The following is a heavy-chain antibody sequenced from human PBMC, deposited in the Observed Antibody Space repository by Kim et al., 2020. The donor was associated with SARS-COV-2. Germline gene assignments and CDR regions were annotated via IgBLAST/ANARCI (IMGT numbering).Heavy chain of an antibody. J-gene: IGHJ6*02. CDR1: GFTFSSYS. Sequence: GGSLRLSCAASGFTFSSYSMNWVRQAPGKGLEWVSSISSSSSYIYYADSVKGRFTISRDNAKNSLYLQMNSLRAEDTAVYYCARGFVVVPAAMNYYYYGMDVWGQGTTVTVSS. CDR3: ARGFVVVPAAMNYYYYGMDV. CDR2: ISSSSSYI. V-gene: IGHV3-21*01. D-gene: IGHD2-2*01.